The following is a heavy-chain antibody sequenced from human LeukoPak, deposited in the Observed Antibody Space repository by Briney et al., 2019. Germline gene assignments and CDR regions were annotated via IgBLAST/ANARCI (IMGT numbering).Heavy chain of an antibody. Sequence: PSQTLSLTCTVSRGSISSGDYYWSWIRQPPGRGLEWIAYIYYTGSTYYNPSLKSRVTISVDTSNNQFSLKLSSVTAADTAVYYCARRIETKLLGDAFDIWGQGTMVTVSS. CDR2: IYYTGST. CDR3: ARRIETKLLGDAFDI. V-gene: IGHV4-30-4*01. J-gene: IGHJ3*02. D-gene: IGHD2-21*01. CDR1: RGSISSGDYY.